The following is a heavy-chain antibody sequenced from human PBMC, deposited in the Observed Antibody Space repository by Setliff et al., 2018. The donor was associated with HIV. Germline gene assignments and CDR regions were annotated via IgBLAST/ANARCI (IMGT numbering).Heavy chain of an antibody. J-gene: IGHJ4*02. V-gene: IGHV4-4*08. D-gene: IGHD3-22*01. Sequence: SETLSLTCTVSGGSISSHYWSWIRQPPGKGLEWIGRIYTSGSANYNPSLKSRVTISVDTSKNQFSLKLSSVTAADTAVYYCARVGYYDSSFDYWGQGTLVTVSS. CDR1: GGSISSHY. CDR3: ARVGYYDSSFDY. CDR2: IYTSGSA.